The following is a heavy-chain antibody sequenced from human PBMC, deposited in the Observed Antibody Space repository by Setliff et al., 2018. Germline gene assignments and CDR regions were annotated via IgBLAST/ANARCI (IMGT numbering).Heavy chain of an antibody. J-gene: IGHJ4*02. CDR2: ITDDGGTT. D-gene: IGHD6-6*01. V-gene: IGHV3-23*01. CDR1: GFTFFSYT. CDR3: AKSSGSSSSTNLEY. Sequence: GESLKISCTTSGFTFFSYTMNWVRQAPGKGLEWVSAITDDGGTTHYAGSVKGRFTIARDNSNSTLYLQMNSLRVEDPALYYCAKSSGSSSSTNLEYLGPGTLVPVSS.